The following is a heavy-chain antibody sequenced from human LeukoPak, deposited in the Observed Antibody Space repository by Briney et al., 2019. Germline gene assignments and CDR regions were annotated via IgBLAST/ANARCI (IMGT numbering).Heavy chain of an antibody. V-gene: IGHV4-4*02. Sequence: SGTLSLTCSVSGDDISSSNWWTWVRQPPQKGLEWIGEVYHSGSTNYNPSLKSRIYMSVDKSQNRFSLRLTSVSAADTAVYFWGGVGGSGFYFKSFGPWGQRTLVIVSS. D-gene: IGHD3-10*01. J-gene: IGHJ5*01. CDR3: GGVGGSGFYFKSFGP. CDR1: GDDISSSNW. CDR2: VYHSGST.